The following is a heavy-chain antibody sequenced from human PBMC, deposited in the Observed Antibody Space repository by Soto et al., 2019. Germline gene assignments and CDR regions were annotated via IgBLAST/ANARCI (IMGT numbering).Heavy chain of an antibody. D-gene: IGHD6-6*01. CDR3: AKASNSSPWFDSWLES. J-gene: IGHJ5*01. Sequence: PVGSLRLSCAASGFNFRYYAMTWVRQAPGKGLEWVSSINDNGDSTHYADSVKGRFTISRDNSKNTLYLQMNSLTAEDTAVYFCAKASNSSPWFDSWLESWGQGTLVTSPQ. V-gene: IGHV3-23*01. CDR2: INDNGDST. CDR1: GFNFRYYA.